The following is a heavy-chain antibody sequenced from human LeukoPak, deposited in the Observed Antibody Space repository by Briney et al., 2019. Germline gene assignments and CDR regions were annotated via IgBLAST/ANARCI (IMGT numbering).Heavy chain of an antibody. CDR1: GGSISTYY. CDR3: AGLQLAGAFDI. V-gene: IGHV4-59*01. J-gene: IGHJ3*02. CDR2: IYYSGST. Sequence: SETLSLTCSVSGGSISTYYWSWIRQPPGKGLEWIGYIYYSGSTNYNPSLKSRVTISVDTSKNQFSLKLSSVTAADTAVYYCAGLQLAGAFDIWGQGTMVTVSS. D-gene: IGHD5-18*01.